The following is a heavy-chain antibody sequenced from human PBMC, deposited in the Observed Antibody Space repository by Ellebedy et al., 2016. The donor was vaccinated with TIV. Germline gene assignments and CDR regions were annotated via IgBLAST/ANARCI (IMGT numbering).Heavy chain of an antibody. CDR3: AREYYYDRSASPSFYFDY. D-gene: IGHD3-22*01. V-gene: IGHV3-30-3*01. J-gene: IGHJ4*02. CDR1: GFSFSSYV. Sequence: GGSLRLSXAASGFSFSSYVIHWVRQAPGKGLEWVAVISHDGSKTYYTDSVKGRFTISRDDSKNTLYLQMKSLRAEDTAVYYCAREYYYDRSASPSFYFDYWGQGTLVTVSS. CDR2: ISHDGSKT.